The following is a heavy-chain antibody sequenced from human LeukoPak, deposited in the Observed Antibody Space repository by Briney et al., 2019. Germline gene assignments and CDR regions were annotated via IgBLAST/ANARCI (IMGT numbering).Heavy chain of an antibody. CDR3: VRDLNSAARSFFDY. CDR1: GYTFIGFG. CDR2: ISGYTGNT. Sequence: ASVKVSCKASGYTFIGFGFSWVRQAPGQGPEWMGWISGYTGNTNYAQRFQGRVTMTTDTSTSTAYMELRTLRSADTAVYYCVRDLNSAARSFFDYWGPGTLVTVSS. V-gene: IGHV1-18*01. J-gene: IGHJ4*02. D-gene: IGHD6-6*01.